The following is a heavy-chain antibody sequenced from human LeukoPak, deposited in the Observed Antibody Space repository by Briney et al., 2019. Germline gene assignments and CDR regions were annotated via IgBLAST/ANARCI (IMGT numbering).Heavy chain of an antibody. CDR2: IYSGGST. D-gene: IGHD3-22*01. CDR1: GFTVSSNY. V-gene: IGHV3-66*01. CDR3: ARDLSSGYAPYFDY. Sequence: PGGSLRLSCAASGFTVSSNYMSWVRQAPGKGLEWVSVIYSGGSTYYADSVKGRFTISRDNSKNTLYLQMNSLRAEDTAVYYCARDLSSGYAPYFDYWGQGTLVTVSS. J-gene: IGHJ4*02.